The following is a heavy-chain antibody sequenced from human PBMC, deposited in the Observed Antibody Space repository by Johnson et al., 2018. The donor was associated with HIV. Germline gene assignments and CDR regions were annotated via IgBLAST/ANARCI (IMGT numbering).Heavy chain of an antibody. CDR1: GFTFSSYG. V-gene: IGHV3-30*19. CDR3: AKETRDSRSAFDI. Sequence: QVQLVESGGGLVQPGGSLRLSCAASGFTFSSYGMHWVRQAPGKGLEWVAFISYDGSNKYYADSVKGRFTISRDNSRNTLYLQMNSLRAEDTAVYYCAKETRDSRSAFDIWGQGTMVTVSS. CDR2: ISYDGSNK. J-gene: IGHJ3*02. D-gene: IGHD3-22*01.